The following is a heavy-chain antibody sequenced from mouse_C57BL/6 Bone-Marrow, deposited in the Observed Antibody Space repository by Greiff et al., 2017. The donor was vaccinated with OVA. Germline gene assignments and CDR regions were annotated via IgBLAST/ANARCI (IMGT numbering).Heavy chain of an antibody. Sequence: EVQGVESGPVLVKPGASVKMSCKASGYTFTDYYMNWVKQSHGKSLEWIGVINPYNGGTSYNQKFKGKATLTVDKSSSTAYMELNSLTSEDSAVYYCARNYDGYYDYAMDYWGQGTSVTVSS. D-gene: IGHD2-3*01. J-gene: IGHJ4*01. V-gene: IGHV1-19*01. CDR1: GYTFTDYY. CDR2: INPYNGGT. CDR3: ARNYDGYYDYAMDY.